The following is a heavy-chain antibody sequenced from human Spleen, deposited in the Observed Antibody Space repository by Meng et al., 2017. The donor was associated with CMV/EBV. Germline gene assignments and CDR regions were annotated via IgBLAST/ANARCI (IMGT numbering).Heavy chain of an antibody. CDR1: EMTFSRYG. CDR3: AKDKAVTGTTAYDY. V-gene: IGHV3-33*06. J-gene: IGHJ4*02. Sequence: ASEMTFSRYGMNRVRRAPSKGLEWVAVIWYDGSNKFYADSVKGRFTISRENSKNTLYLQMNSLRAEDTAVYYCAKDKAVTGTTAYDYWGQGTLVTVSS. D-gene: IGHD1-20*01. CDR2: IWYDGSNK.